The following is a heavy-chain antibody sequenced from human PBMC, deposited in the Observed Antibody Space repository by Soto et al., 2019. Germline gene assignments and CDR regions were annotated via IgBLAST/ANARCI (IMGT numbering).Heavy chain of an antibody. CDR3: ARGTPLRYFDWLLRVNAFDI. Sequence: PSETLSLTWTVSGGSISRYYWSWIRQPPGKGLGWMGYIYYSGSTNYNPSLKSRVTISVDTSKNQFSLKLSSVTAADTAVYYCARGTPLRYFDWLLRVNAFDIWGQGTMVTVSS. D-gene: IGHD3-9*01. CDR2: IYYSGST. J-gene: IGHJ3*02. CDR1: GGSISRYY. V-gene: IGHV4-59*01.